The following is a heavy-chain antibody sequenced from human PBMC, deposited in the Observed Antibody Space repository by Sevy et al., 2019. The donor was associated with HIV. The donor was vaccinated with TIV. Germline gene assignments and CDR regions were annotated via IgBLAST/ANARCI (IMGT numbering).Heavy chain of an antibody. J-gene: IGHJ4*02. D-gene: IGHD5-18*01. CDR2: MRSKAFAGTT. V-gene: IGHV3-49*04. CDR3: VRSRLLGYTAMIPDY. CDR1: GFTLGDYA. Sequence: GGSLRLSCTTSGFTLGDYAMSWVRQAPRKGLEWVGFMRSKAFAGTTDYAASVQGRFTISTDDSKATARLQMNSLRTEDTGVYYCVRSRLLGYTAMIPDYWGQGTLVTVSS.